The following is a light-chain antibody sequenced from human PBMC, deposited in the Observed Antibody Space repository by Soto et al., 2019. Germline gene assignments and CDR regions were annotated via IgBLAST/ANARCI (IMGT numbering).Light chain of an antibody. J-gene: IGKJ1*01. CDR1: QSITTY. CDR2: AAS. CDR3: QQGYNFPRA. V-gene: IGKV1-39*01. Sequence: DIQMTQSPSSLSASVGDRVTINCRASQSITTYLNWYQKKPGRAPKVLIYAASSLQSGVPSRFSGSGSGTDFTLTINSLQPEDFATYYCQQGYNFPRAFGQGTRVEI.